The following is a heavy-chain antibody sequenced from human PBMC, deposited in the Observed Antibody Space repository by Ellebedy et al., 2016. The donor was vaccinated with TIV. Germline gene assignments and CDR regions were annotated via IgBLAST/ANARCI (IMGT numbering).Heavy chain of an antibody. Sequence: GESLKISCAASGFSVSSNYVSWVRQAPGKGLEWVSYIYTGDSTYHADSVKGRFTISRDNSKNTLSLQMNSLRVEDAAVYYCARVRSSAFEIWGQGTMVTVSS. CDR2: IYTGDST. CDR1: GFSVSSNY. J-gene: IGHJ3*02. CDR3: ARVRSSAFEI. V-gene: IGHV3-53*01.